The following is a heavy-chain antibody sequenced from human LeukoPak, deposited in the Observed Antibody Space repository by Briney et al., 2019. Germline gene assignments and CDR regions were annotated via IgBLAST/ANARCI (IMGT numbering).Heavy chain of an antibody. CDR3: ARGAPQWVAATNGYYYYYYMDV. CDR1: GYTFTSYG. D-gene: IGHD2-15*01. J-gene: IGHJ6*03. CDR2: ISAYNGNT. Sequence: ASVKVSCKASGYTFTSYGISWVRQAPGQGLEWMGWISAYNGNTNYAQKLQGRVTMTTDTSTSTAYMDLRSLRSDDTAMYYCARGAPQWVAATNGYYYYYYMDVWGKGTTVTVSS. V-gene: IGHV1-18*01.